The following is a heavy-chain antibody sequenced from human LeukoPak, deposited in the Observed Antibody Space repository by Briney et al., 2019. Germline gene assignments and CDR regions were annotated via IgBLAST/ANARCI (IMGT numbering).Heavy chain of an antibody. D-gene: IGHD5-24*01. J-gene: IGHJ6*03. CDR2: ISGSGGST. CDR3: AKGPATKTYYYYYMDV. V-gene: IGHV3-23*01. Sequence: GGSLRLSCAASGFTFDDYAMSWVRQAPGKGLEWVSAISGSGGSTYYADSVKGRFTISRDNSKSTLYLQMNSLRAEDTAVYYCAKGPATKTYYYYYMDVWGKGTTVTVSS. CDR1: GFTFDDYA.